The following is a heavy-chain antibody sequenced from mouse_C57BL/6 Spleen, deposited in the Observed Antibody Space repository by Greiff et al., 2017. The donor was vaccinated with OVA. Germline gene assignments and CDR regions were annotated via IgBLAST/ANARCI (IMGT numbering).Heavy chain of an antibody. Sequence: QVQLKQSGPELVKPGASVKLSCKASGYTFTSYDINWVKQRPGQGLEWIGWIYPRDGSTKYNEKLKGKATLTVDTSSSTSYMELHSLTSEDSAVYFCARGDYYYGSSPRYFDYWGQGTTLTVSS. CDR3: ARGDYYYGSSPRYFDY. D-gene: IGHD1-1*01. CDR1: GYTFTSYD. CDR2: IYPRDGST. J-gene: IGHJ2*01. V-gene: IGHV1-85*01.